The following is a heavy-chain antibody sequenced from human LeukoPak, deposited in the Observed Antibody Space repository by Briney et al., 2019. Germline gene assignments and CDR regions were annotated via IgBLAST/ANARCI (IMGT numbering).Heavy chain of an antibody. V-gene: IGHV4-59*08. CDR2: IYYTWST. Sequence: SETLSLTCTVSGGSISDYYWSWIRQPPGRGLEWIGYIYYTWSTNYSPSLKSRVTISLDTSKNHFSLQLSSVTAADTAVYYCATGRYSYGNEYWGQGTLVTVSS. D-gene: IGHD5-18*01. CDR3: ATGRYSYGNEY. J-gene: IGHJ4*02. CDR1: GGSISDYY.